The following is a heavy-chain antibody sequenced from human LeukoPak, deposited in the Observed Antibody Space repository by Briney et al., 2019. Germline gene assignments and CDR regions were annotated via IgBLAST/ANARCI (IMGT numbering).Heavy chain of an antibody. CDR1: GGSFSGYY. CDR3: ARGRLYYYGSGSYLY. V-gene: IGHV4-34*01. Sequence: SETLSLTCAVYGGSFSGYYWSWIRQPPGKGLEWIGEINHSGSTNYNPSLKSRVTISVDTSKNQFPLKLSSVTAADTAVYYCARGRLYYYGSGSYLYWGQGTLVTVSS. CDR2: INHSGST. J-gene: IGHJ4*02. D-gene: IGHD3-10*01.